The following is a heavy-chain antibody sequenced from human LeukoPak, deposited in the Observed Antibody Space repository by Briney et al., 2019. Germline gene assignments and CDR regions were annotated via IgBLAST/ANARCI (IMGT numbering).Heavy chain of an antibody. CDR1: GLTSSSYS. Sequence: GGSLRLSCAASGLTSSSYSMNWVRQAPGKGLEWVSSISSSSSYIYYADSVKGRFTISRDNAKNSLYLQMNSLRAEDTAVYYCARDSPTVTYDYWGQGTLVTVSS. V-gene: IGHV3-21*01. D-gene: IGHD4-17*01. CDR2: ISSSSSYI. CDR3: ARDSPTVTYDY. J-gene: IGHJ4*02.